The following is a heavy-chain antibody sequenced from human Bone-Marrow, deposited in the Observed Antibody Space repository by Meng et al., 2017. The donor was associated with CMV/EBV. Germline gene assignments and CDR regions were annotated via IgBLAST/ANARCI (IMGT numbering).Heavy chain of an antibody. V-gene: IGHV4-4*02. CDR2: KYQSGSN. Sequence: VAGGTSSSRNGWSGGRQTPGKGLEGIGEKYQSGSNKYNPSLKSRVTISVDKSKNQFSLKLRSVTDADTAVYYCASHNFYSSSWYGVYWGQGTLVTVSS. CDR1: GGTSSSRNG. D-gene: IGHD6-13*01. J-gene: IGHJ4*02. CDR3: ASHNFYSSSWYGVY.